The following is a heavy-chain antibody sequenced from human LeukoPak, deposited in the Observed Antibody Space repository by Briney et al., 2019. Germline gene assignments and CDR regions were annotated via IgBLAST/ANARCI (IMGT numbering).Heavy chain of an antibody. V-gene: IGHV1-8*03. CDR2: MNPNSGNT. D-gene: IGHD3-10*01. J-gene: IGHJ3*02. CDR3: ARVWGAGTMVRGVTYPHAFDI. CDR1: GYTFTSYD. Sequence: ASVKVSCKASGYTFTSYDINWVRQATGQGLEWMGWMNPNSGNTGYAQKFQGRVTITRNTSISTAYMELSSLRSEDTAVYYCARVWGAGTMVRGVTYPHAFDIWGQGTMVTVSS.